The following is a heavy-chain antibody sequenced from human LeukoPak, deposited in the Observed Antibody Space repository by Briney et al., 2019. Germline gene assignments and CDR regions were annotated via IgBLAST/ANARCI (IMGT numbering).Heavy chain of an antibody. CDR3: SRDRLGGLDL. CDR1: GFTVSSNY. D-gene: IGHD5-12*01. V-gene: IGHV3-53*01. J-gene: IGHJ5*02. CDR2: FYSGGST. Sequence: PGGSLRLSCAASGFTVSSNYMSWVRQAPGKGLEWVSVFYSGGSTYYADSVRGRFTVSRDNAKNSVYLQMNSLRPEDTAVYYCSRDRLGGLDLWGQGTLVTVSS.